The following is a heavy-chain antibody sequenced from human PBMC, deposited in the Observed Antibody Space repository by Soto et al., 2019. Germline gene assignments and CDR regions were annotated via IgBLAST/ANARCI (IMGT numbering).Heavy chain of an antibody. J-gene: IGHJ4*02. V-gene: IGHV3-20*01. Sequence: EVQLVESGGGVARPGGSLRLSCAASGFTFEDHGMSWVRQAPGKGLEWLSDISWDGGTTVYADSVKGLFTVSRNNAKSSLYLQMISLKPGDTAFYHCARRSGDQQVCDFWGQGTLVTVSS. CDR1: GFTFEDHG. CDR3: ARRSGDQQVCDF. CDR2: ISWDGGTT. D-gene: IGHD3-10*01.